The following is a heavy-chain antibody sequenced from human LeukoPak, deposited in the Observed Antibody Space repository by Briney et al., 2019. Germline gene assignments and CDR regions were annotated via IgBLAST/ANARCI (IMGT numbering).Heavy chain of an antibody. D-gene: IGHD3-16*01. J-gene: IGHJ4*02. CDR2: IKSKTDGGTT. CDR1: GFTFSNAW. Sequence: GGSLRLSCAASGFTFSNAWMSWVRQAPGKGLEWVGRIKSKTDGGTTDYAAPVKGRFTISRDDSKNTLYLQMNSLKTEDTAVYYCTTEDVLGTPLPFDYWGQGTLVTVSS. CDR3: TTEDVLGTPLPFDY. V-gene: IGHV3-15*01.